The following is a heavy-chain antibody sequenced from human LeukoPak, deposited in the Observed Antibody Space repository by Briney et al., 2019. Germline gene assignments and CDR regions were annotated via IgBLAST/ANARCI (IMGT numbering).Heavy chain of an antibody. CDR2: ISSSSSYI. J-gene: IGHJ4*02. CDR3: ARYSYGFRVNDY. Sequence: GGSLRLSRAASGFTFSSYSMNWVRQAPGKGLEWVSSISSSSSYIYYADSVKGRFTISRDNAKNSLYLQMNSLRAEDTAVYYCARYSYGFRVNDYWGQGTLVTVSS. CDR1: GFTFSSYS. V-gene: IGHV3-21*01. D-gene: IGHD5-18*01.